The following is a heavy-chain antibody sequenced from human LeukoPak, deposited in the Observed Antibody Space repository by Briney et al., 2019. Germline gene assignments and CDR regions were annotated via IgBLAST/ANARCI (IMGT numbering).Heavy chain of an antibody. V-gene: IGHV3-11*04. D-gene: IGHD4-23*01. CDR3: ARTGYGGNSGGY. CDR2: ISSSCSTI. CDR1: GFNFSDYY. Sequence: GGSLRLSCAPSGFNFSDYYMSWIRQAPGKGREWVSYISSSCSTIYYADSVKGRFTISRDNAKNSLYLPMNSLRAEDTAVYYCARTGYGGNSGGYWGQGTLVTVSS. J-gene: IGHJ4*02.